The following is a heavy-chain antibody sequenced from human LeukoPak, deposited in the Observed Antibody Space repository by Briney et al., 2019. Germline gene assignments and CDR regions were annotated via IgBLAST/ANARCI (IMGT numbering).Heavy chain of an antibody. V-gene: IGHV3-66*02. CDR3: ARGGLGTAAVLDY. CDR2: IYSDGKT. CDR1: GFTVSTNY. J-gene: IGHJ4*02. D-gene: IGHD2-2*02. Sequence: GGSLRLSCAASGFTVSTNYISWVRQAPGKGLEGVSVIYSDGKTYYAGSVKGRFTVSRDNSENTVYLQLKSLRPEDTAVYYCARGGLGTAAVLDYWGQGTLVTVSS.